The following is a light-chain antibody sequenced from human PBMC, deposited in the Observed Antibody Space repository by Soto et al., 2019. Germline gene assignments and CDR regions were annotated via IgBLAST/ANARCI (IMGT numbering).Light chain of an antibody. CDR1: QSISSW. Sequence: DIQMTQSRSTLSASVGDRVTITFRASQSISSWLAWYQQKPGKSPKLLIYDASSLESGVPSRFSGSGSGTEFTLTISRLQPDDFATYYCQHSNSYFGGGTKVDIK. CDR3: QHSNSY. J-gene: IGKJ4*01. V-gene: IGKV1-5*01. CDR2: DAS.